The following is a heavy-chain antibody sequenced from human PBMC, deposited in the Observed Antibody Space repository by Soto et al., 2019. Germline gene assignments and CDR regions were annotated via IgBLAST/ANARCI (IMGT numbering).Heavy chain of an antibody. D-gene: IGHD3-22*01. CDR2: NSHSGST. Sequence: WTWIRQTPGKGLEWIGENSHSGSTNYNPSLMSRVTMSADTSKKQFSLRLSSVTAADTALYFCARGYESSRRYLPLLDYWGQGTLVTVSS. CDR3: ARGYESSRRYLPLLDY. V-gene: IGHV4-34*01. J-gene: IGHJ4*02.